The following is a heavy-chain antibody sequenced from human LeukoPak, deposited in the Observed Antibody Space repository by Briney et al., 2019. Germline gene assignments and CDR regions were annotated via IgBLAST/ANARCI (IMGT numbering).Heavy chain of an antibody. J-gene: IGHJ4*02. CDR1: GDSFTSVTDY. Sequence: PSETLSLTCTVSGDSFTSVTDYWAWIRQPPGKGLEWIGSIYYSGSTYYNPSLKSRVTISVDTSKNQFSLKLSSVTAADTAVYYCARPRVRRAVAGPGGFDYWGQGTLVTVSS. V-gene: IGHV4-39*07. CDR3: ARPRVRRAVAGPGGFDY. D-gene: IGHD6-19*01. CDR2: IYYSGST.